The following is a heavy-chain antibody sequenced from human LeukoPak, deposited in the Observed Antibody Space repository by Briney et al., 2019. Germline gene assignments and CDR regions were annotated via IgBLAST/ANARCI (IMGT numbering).Heavy chain of an antibody. J-gene: IGHJ3*02. V-gene: IGHV4-30-2*01. D-gene: IGHD2-2*01. Sequence: SETLSLTCTVSGGSISSGGYYWSWIRQPPGKGLEWIGYIYHSGSTYYNPSLKSRVTISVDRSKNQFSLKLSSVTAADTAVYYCARARCSSTSCSAKRDAFDIWGQGTMVTVSS. CDR2: IYHSGST. CDR3: ARARCSSTSCSAKRDAFDI. CDR1: GGSISSGGYY.